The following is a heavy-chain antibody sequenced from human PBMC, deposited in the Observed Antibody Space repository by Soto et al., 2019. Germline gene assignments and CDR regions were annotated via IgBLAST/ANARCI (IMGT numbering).Heavy chain of an antibody. V-gene: IGHV4-59*01. Sequence: PAETLSLTCAVSGGSISSCYWSWVRQPPGKGLEWIGYIYYSGSTNYNPSLKSRVTISVDTSKNQFSLKLSSVTAADTAVYYCARESGLRYFDWAIDYWGQGTLVTVSS. CDR1: GGSISSCY. J-gene: IGHJ4*02. D-gene: IGHD3-9*01. CDR2: IYYSGST. CDR3: ARESGLRYFDWAIDY.